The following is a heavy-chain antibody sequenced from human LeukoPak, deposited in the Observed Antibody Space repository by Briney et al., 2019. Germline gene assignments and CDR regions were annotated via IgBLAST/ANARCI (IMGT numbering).Heavy chain of an antibody. D-gene: IGHD5-24*01. Sequence: ASVKVSCKASGYTFTSHDINWVRQATGQGLEWMGWMNPNSGNTGYAQKFQGRVTMTRNTSISTAYMELSSLRSEDTALYYCAKGYRKGRWLPLDYWGQGTLVTVSS. CDR2: MNPNSGNT. J-gene: IGHJ4*02. CDR1: GYTFTSHD. CDR3: AKGYRKGRWLPLDY. V-gene: IGHV1-8*01.